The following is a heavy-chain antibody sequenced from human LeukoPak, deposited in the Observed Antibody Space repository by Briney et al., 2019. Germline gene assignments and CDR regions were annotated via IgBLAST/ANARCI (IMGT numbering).Heavy chain of an antibody. D-gene: IGHD3-10*01. Sequence: PSETLSLTCTVSGGSISSSSYYWGWIRQPPGKGLEWIGSIYYSGSTYYNPSLKSRVTISVDTSKNQFSLKLSSVTAADTAVYYCASLRGVGGFDYWGQGTLVTVSS. CDR2: IYYSGST. CDR3: ASLRGVGGFDY. V-gene: IGHV4-39*01. CDR1: GGSISSSSYY. J-gene: IGHJ4*02.